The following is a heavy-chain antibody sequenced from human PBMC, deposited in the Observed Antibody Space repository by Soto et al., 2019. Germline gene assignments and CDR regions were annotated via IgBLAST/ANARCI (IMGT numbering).Heavy chain of an antibody. D-gene: IGHD4-17*01. CDR3: ASASRGDHCVSDGCYSDY. J-gene: IGHJ4*02. V-gene: IGHV1-18*01. CDR1: GYTFTNYG. CDR2: ISPYSGET. Sequence: ASVKVSCKTSGYTFTNYGISWVRQAPGQGLEWMGWISPYSGETNYVQRLQGRLTVTTDTSTSTAYMELTSLRSDDTAVFYCASASRGDHCVSDGCYSDYRGRATLVTVSS.